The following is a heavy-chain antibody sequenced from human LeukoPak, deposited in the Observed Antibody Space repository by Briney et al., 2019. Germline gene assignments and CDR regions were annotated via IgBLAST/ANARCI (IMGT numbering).Heavy chain of an antibody. CDR3: AKGGGSYYGDAFDI. CDR2: ISPSAGNT. J-gene: IGHJ3*02. V-gene: IGHV3-23*01. Sequence: GGSLRLSCAASGFTFSTYGIHWVRQAPGKGLEWVSAISPSAGNTYYADSVKGRFTISRDNSKNTLYLQMNSLRAEDTAVYYCAKGGGSYYGDAFDIWGQGTMVTVSS. D-gene: IGHD1-26*01. CDR1: GFTFSTYG.